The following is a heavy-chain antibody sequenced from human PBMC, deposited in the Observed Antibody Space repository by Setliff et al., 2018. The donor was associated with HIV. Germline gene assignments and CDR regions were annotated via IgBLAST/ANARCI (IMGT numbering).Heavy chain of an antibody. CDR3: ARREAYYDLLSGYYIY. J-gene: IGHJ4*02. D-gene: IGHD3-3*01. CDR2: IYYSGST. CDR1: GGSISSSSYY. V-gene: IGHV4-39*01. Sequence: SETLSLTCTVSGGSISSSSYYWGWIRQPPGKGLEWIGSIYYSGSTYYNPSLKSRVTISVDTSKKQFSLKLSSVTAADTAVYYCARREAYYDLLSGYYIYWGQGTLVTVSS.